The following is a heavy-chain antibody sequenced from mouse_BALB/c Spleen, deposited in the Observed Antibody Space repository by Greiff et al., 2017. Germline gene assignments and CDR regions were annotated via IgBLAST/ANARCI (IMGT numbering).Heavy chain of an antibody. D-gene: IGHD1-1*01. V-gene: IGHV2-9*02. J-gene: IGHJ2*01. Sequence: QVQLVESGPGLVAPSQSLSITCTVSGFSLTSYGVHWVRQPPGKGLEWLGVIWAGGSTNYNSALMSRLSISKDNSKSQVFLKMNSLQTDDTAMYYCARDSYYYGTYYFDYWGQGTTLTVSS. CDR3: ARDSYYYGTYYFDY. CDR2: IWAGGST. CDR1: GFSLTSYG.